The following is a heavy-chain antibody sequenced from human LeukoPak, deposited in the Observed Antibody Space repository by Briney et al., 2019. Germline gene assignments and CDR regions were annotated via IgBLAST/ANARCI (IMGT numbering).Heavy chain of an antibody. CDR1: GGSISSYY. CDR3: ARAHSGSYYSVELDY. J-gene: IGHJ4*02. V-gene: IGHV4-59*08. Sequence: SETLSLTCTVSGGSISSYYWSWIRQPPGKGLEWIGYIYYSGSTNYNPSLKSRVTMSVDTSKNQFSLKLSSVTAADTAVYYCARAHSGSYYSVELDYWGQGTLVTVSS. CDR2: IYYSGST. D-gene: IGHD1-26*01.